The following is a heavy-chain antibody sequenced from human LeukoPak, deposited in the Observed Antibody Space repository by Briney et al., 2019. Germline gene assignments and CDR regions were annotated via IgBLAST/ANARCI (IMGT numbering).Heavy chain of an antibody. D-gene: IGHD2-21*02. CDR2: ISYDGSNK. CDR3: ARGGDPGAFDI. V-gene: IGHV3-30-3*01. J-gene: IGHJ4*02. Sequence: GGSLRLSCAASGFTFSSYAMHWVRQAPGKGLEWVAVISYDGSNKYYADSVKGRFTISRDNSKNTLYLQMNSLRAEDTAVYYCARGGDPGAFDIWGQGTLVTVSS. CDR1: GFTFSSYA.